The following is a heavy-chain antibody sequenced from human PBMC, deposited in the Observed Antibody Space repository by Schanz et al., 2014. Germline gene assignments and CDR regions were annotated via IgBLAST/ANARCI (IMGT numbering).Heavy chain of an antibody. CDR1: GFTFSSYA. Sequence: EVHLLDSGGGLVQPGGSLRLSCAASGFTFSSYAMSWVRQAPGKGLEWVSTIGTSGGTNYAESVKGRFTISRDNSKNTLYLQMNSLRAEDTAVYFCARKVVATIGGYYDNWGQGTLVIVSS. V-gene: IGHV3-23*01. D-gene: IGHD5-12*01. CDR2: IGTSGGT. J-gene: IGHJ4*02. CDR3: ARKVVATIGGYYDN.